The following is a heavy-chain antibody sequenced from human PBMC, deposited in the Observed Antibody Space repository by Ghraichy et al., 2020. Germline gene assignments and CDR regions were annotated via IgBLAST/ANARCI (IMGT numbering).Heavy chain of an antibody. CDR2: IYYSGST. Sequence: SETLSLTCTVSGGSVSSGSYYWSWIRQPPGKGLEWIGYIYYSGSTNYNPSLKSRVTISVDTSKNQFSLKLSSLTAADSAVDYCARVVRIAAAGSPDYSGQGTLVTVSS. CDR3: ARVVRIAAAGSPDY. CDR1: GGSVSSGSYY. D-gene: IGHD6-13*01. V-gene: IGHV4-61*01. J-gene: IGHJ4*02.